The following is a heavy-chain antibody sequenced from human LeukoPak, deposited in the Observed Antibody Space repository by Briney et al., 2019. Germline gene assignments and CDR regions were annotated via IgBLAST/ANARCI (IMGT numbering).Heavy chain of an antibody. CDR3: PKDEYDSGWYKWFGP. D-gene: IGHD6-19*01. Sequence: PGGSLRLSCAASGITFSTYAMTWVRQAPGKGLEWVSSINYSGSGTFYADSVKGRFTISRDNSKDTLYLQMNNLRVEDLAVYYCPKDEYDSGWYKWFGPWGQGTLVTVSS. J-gene: IGHJ5*02. CDR1: GITFSTYA. V-gene: IGHV3-23*01. CDR2: INYSGSGT.